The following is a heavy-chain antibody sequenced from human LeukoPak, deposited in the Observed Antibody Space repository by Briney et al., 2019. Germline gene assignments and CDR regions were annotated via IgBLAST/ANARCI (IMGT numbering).Heavy chain of an antibody. V-gene: IGHV1-46*01. J-gene: IGHJ4*02. CDR1: GYTFTSYY. D-gene: IGHD5-18*01. Sequence: ASVTVSCKASGYTFTSYYMHLVRQAPGQGLEWMGIIHPSGGSTRYAQRCQGRGTITRVLCTSTVYMELSSVRSEDTAVYYCARDLLDVDTAMGGMDYWGQGTLVTVSS. CDR2: IHPSGGST. CDR3: ARDLLDVDTAMGGMDY.